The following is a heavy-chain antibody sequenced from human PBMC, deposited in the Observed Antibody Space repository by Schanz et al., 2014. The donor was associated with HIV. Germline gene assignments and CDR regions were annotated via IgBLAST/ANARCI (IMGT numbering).Heavy chain of an antibody. CDR2: IWYDGSNK. V-gene: IGHV3-33*03. Sequence: QVQLVESGGRVVQPGRSLRLSCAASGFTFSTYGMHWVRQAPGKGLERVAVIWYDGSNKYYADSVKGRFTISRDNARNSLYLQMNSLRADDTALYYCAKDFRYSSGQGDGYFDSWGQGTQVSVSS. J-gene: IGHJ4*02. CDR3: AKDFRYSSGQGDGYFDS. D-gene: IGHD6-19*01. CDR1: GFTFSTYG.